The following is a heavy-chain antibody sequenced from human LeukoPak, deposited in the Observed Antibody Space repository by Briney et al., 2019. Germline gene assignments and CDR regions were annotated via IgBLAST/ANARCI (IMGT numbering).Heavy chain of an antibody. V-gene: IGHV4-59*08. Sequence: SETLSLTCAVSGGSISSYYWSWIRQPPGKGLEWIGYIYYSGSTKYNPSLKSRVTISVDTSKNQFALKLSSVTAADTAVYYYARHSSWNSDHYYYGMDVWGQGTTVTVSS. CDR1: GGSISSYY. D-gene: IGHD1-7*01. J-gene: IGHJ6*02. CDR3: ARHSSWNSDHYYYGMDV. CDR2: IYYSGST.